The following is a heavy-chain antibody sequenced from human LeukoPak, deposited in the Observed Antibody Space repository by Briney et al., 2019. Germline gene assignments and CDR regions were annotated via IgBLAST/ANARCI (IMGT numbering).Heavy chain of an antibody. Sequence: GGSLRLSCAASGFTFSSYGMHWVRQAPGKGLEWVAVISYDGSNKYYADSVKGRFTISRDNSKNTLYLQMNSLRAEDTAVYYCAKTPGIYGGNVEYFQHWGQGTLVTVSS. D-gene: IGHD4-23*01. V-gene: IGHV3-30*18. CDR3: AKTPGIYGGNVEYFQH. CDR2: ISYDGSNK. CDR1: GFTFSSYG. J-gene: IGHJ1*01.